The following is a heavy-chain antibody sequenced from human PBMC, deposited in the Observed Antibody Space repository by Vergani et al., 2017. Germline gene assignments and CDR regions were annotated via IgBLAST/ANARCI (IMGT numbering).Heavy chain of an antibody. CDR2: ISWDGGST. D-gene: IGHD4-17*01. Sequence: EVQLVESGGVVVQPGGSLRLSCAASGFTFDDYTMHWVRQAPGKGLEWVSLISWDGGSTYYADSVKGRFTISRDNSKNTLYLQMNSLRAEDTAVYYCARSRDYGDYFEYFQHWGQGTLVTVSS. J-gene: IGHJ1*01. CDR1: GFTFDDYT. CDR3: ARSRDYGDYFEYFQH. V-gene: IGHV3-43*01.